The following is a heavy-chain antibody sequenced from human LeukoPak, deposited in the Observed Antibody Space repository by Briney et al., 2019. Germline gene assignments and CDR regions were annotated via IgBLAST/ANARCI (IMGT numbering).Heavy chain of an antibody. CDR3: ARAKDILTPTDAFDI. V-gene: IGHV4-4*07. J-gene: IGHJ3*02. CDR2: IYTSGST. D-gene: IGHD3-9*01. Sequence: SETLSLTCTVSGGSISSYYGSWIRQPAGKGLEWIGRIYTSGSTNYNPSLKSRVTISVDKSKNQFSLELSSVTAADTAVYYCARAKDILTPTDAFDIGGQGTMVTVSS. CDR1: GGSISSYY.